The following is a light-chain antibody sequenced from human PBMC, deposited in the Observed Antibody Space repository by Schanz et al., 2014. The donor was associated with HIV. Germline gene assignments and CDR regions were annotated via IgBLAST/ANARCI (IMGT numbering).Light chain of an antibody. CDR1: NIGSKD. J-gene: IGLJ3*02. CDR2: YDN. V-gene: IGLV3-21*01. CDR3: GTWDDSLNGWV. Sequence: SYVLTQSPSMSVAPGKTATITCGGNNIGSKDVHWYQQKPGQAPAVVIFYDNVRPSGIPERFSGSESGTSASLAISGLQSEDEADYYCGTWDDSLNGWVFGGGTKLTVL.